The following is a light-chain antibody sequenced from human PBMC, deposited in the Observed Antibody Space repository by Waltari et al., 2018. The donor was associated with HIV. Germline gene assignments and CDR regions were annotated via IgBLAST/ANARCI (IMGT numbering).Light chain of an antibody. CDR1: RSILYSSDNKNY. CDR3: QQYYSTPT. J-gene: IGKJ5*01. V-gene: IGKV4-1*01. CDR2: WAS. Sequence: DIVMTQSPDSLAVSLGERATINCKSSRSILYSSDNKNYLAWYQQKPGQPPKLLIYWASTRYSGVPDRFSGSGSGTHFTLTISSLQAEYVAVYYCQQYYSTPTFGQGTRLEIK.